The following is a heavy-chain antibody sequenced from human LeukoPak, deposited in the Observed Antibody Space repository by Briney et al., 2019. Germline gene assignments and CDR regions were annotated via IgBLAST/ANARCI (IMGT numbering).Heavy chain of an antibody. V-gene: IGHV4-4*07. CDR1: GGSISSYY. Sequence: SETLSLTCTVSGGSISSYYWSWIRQPAGKGLEWIGRIYTSGSTNYNPSLKSRVTMPVDTSKNQFSLKLSSVTAADTAVYYCAREGCGGGTSCSDDAFDIWGQGTMVTVSS. CDR2: IYTSGST. J-gene: IGHJ3*02. CDR3: AREGCGGGTSCSDDAFDI. D-gene: IGHD2-2*01.